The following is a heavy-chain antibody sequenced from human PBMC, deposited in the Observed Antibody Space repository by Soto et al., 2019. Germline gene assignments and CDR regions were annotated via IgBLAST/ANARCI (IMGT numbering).Heavy chain of an antibody. J-gene: IGHJ4*02. CDR2: IYYSGST. CDR3: ASTLGYCSGGSCYGFDY. CDR1: GGSISSYY. V-gene: IGHV4-59*01. Sequence: SETLSLTCTVSGGSISSYYWSWIRQPPGKGLEWIGYIYYSGSTNYNPSLKSRVTISVDTSKNQFSLKLSSVTAADTAVYYCASTLGYCSGGSCYGFDYWGQGTLVTVPQ. D-gene: IGHD2-15*01.